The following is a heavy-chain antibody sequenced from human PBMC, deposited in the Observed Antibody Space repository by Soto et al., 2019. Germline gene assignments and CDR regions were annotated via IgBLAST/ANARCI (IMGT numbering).Heavy chain of an antibody. CDR2: ISAYNDNT. CDR3: ARVDGYYYYYGMDV. V-gene: IGHV1-18*01. Sequence: ASVKVSCKASGYSFTSYGISWVRQAPGQGLEWMRWISAYNDNTNYAQKLQGRVTMTTDTSTSTAYMELRSLRSDDTAVYYCARVDGYYYYYGMDVWGQGTTVTVSS. CDR1: GYSFTSYG. J-gene: IGHJ6*02.